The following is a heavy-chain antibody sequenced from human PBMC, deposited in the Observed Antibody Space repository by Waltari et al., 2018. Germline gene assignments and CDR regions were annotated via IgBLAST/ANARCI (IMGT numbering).Heavy chain of an antibody. D-gene: IGHD4-17*01. CDR3: ARGPPYGDFRFDY. CDR1: GFTFSSYA. J-gene: IGHJ4*02. V-gene: IGHV3-30-3*01. Sequence: QVQLVESGGGVVQPGRSLRLSCAASGFTFSSYAMHWVRQAPGKGLEWVAVISYDGSNKYYADSVKGRFTISRDNSKNTLYLQMNSLRAEDTAVYYCARGPPYGDFRFDYWGQGTLVTVSS. CDR2: ISYDGSNK.